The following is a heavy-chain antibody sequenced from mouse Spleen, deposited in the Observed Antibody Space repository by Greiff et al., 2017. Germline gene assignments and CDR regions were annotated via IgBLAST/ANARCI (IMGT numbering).Heavy chain of an antibody. Sequence: EVKLVESGGGLVKPGGSLKLSCAASGFTFSDYGMHWVRQAPEKGLEWVAYISSGSSTIYYADTVKGRFTISRDNAKNTLFLQMTSLRSEDTAMYYCARLYGSSLDVWGAGTTVTVSS. CDR2: ISSGSSTI. D-gene: IGHD1-1*01. CDR3: ARLYGSSLDV. V-gene: IGHV5-17*01. CDR1: GFTFSDYG. J-gene: IGHJ1*01.